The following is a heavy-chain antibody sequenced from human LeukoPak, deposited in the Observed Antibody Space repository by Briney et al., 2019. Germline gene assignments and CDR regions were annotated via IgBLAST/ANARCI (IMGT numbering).Heavy chain of an antibody. V-gene: IGHV1-69*06. J-gene: IGHJ6*03. Sequence: GASVKVSCKASGGTFSSYAISWVRQAPGQGLEWMGGIIPIFGTANYAQKFQGRVTITADKSTSTAYMELSSLRSEDTAVYYCAKMGKTENHYGSGRFSYYYYMDVWGKGTTVTISS. CDR1: GGTFSSYA. D-gene: IGHD3-10*01. CDR3: AKMGKTENHYGSGRFSYYYYMDV. CDR2: IIPIFGTA.